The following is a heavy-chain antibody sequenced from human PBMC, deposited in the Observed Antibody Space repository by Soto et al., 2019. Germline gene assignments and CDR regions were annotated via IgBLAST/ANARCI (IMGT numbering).Heavy chain of an antibody. CDR1: GGSFSGYY. Sequence: SETLSLTCAVYGGSFSGYYWSWIRQPPGKGLEWIGEINHSGSTSYNPSLKSRVTISVDTSKNQFSLKLSSVTAADTAVYYCARGPGAAGTFDPWGQGTLVTVSS. V-gene: IGHV4-34*01. CDR2: INHSGST. D-gene: IGHD6-13*01. J-gene: IGHJ5*02. CDR3: ARGPGAAGTFDP.